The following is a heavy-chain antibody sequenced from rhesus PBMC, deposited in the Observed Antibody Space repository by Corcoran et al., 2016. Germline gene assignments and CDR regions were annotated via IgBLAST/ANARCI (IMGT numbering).Heavy chain of an antibody. V-gene: IGHV4-106*01. CDR1: GGSISDDYY. CDR2: IYGSGGGT. J-gene: IGHJ4*01. Sequence: QVQLQESGPGLVKPSETLSLTCAVSGGSISDDYYWSWIRQPPGKGLEWIGYIYGSGGGTNYNPSLKNRVTISIDTSRSQFSLKLSSVTAADTAVYYCAGGPAAAGTVFSYWGQGVLVTVSS. D-gene: IGHD6-25*01. CDR3: AGGPAAAGTVFSY.